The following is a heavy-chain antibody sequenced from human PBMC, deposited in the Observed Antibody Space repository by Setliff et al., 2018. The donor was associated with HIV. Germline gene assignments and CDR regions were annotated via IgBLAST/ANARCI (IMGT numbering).Heavy chain of an antibody. V-gene: IGHV3-7*03. CDR2: INEDGNKK. D-gene: IGHD2-8*01. J-gene: IGHJ5*01. CDR3: ARPLLRTNPVYGIFGNWFDS. Sequence: GGSLRLSCATSRFSFSTFWMTWVRQAPGKGLEWIANINEDGNKKYHADSVWGRFTISRDNAKNSLYLQMNSLRAEDTAVYYCARPLLRTNPVYGIFGNWFDSWGRGTLVTVSS. CDR1: RFSFSTFW.